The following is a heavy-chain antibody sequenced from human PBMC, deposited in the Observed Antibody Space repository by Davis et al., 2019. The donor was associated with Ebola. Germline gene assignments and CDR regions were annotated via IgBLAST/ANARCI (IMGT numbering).Heavy chain of an antibody. J-gene: IGHJ3*02. CDR3: ARDKRYCSSTSCYMAAFDI. CDR1: GYTFTSYD. CDR2: MNPNSGNT. Sequence: ASVKVSCKASGYTFTSYDINWVRQATGQGLEWMGWMNPNSGNTGYAQKFQGRVTMTRNTSISTAYMELSSLRSEDTAVYYCARDKRYCSSTSCYMAAFDIWGQGTMVTVSS. D-gene: IGHD2-2*02. V-gene: IGHV1-8*01.